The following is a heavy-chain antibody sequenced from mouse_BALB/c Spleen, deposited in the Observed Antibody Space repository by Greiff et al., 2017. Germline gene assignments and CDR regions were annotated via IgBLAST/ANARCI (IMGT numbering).Heavy chain of an antibody. CDR2: IDPANGNT. D-gene: IGHD1-2*01. Sequence: VQLQQSGAELVKPGASVKLSCTASGFNIKDTYMHWVKQSPEQGLEWIGRIDPANGNTKYDPKFQGKATITADTSSNTAYLQLSSLTSEDTAVYYCARGLRLPYFDYWGQGTTLTVSS. CDR1: GFNIKDTY. J-gene: IGHJ2*01. V-gene: IGHV14-3*02. CDR3: ARGLRLPYFDY.